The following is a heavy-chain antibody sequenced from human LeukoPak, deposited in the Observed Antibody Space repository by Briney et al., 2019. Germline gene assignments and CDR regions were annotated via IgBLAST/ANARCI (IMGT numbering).Heavy chain of an antibody. V-gene: IGHV1-69*13. CDR2: IIPIFGTA. CDR3: ARTPFLAYCGGDCYYDY. CDR1: GGTFSSYA. J-gene: IGHJ4*02. Sequence: AASVKVSCKASGGTFSSYAISWVRQAPGQGLEWMGGIIPIFGTANYAQKFQGRVTTTADESTSTAYMELSSLRSEDTAVYYCARTPFLAYCGGDCYYDYWGQGTLVTVSS. D-gene: IGHD2-21*02.